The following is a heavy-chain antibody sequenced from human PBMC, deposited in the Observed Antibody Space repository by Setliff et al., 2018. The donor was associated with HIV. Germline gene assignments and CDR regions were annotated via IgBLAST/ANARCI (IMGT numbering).Heavy chain of an antibody. J-gene: IGHJ4*02. CDR3: ARLRSELGVFDY. V-gene: IGHV4-59*08. CDR1: GDSISSYY. CDR2: IYYSGSS. Sequence: SETLSLTCNVSGDSISSYYWSWIRQPPGKGLEWIGYIYYSGSSIYNPSLKSRVTISVDTSKKQFSLKLRSVTAADTAVYYCARLRSELGVFDYWVQGTLVTVSS. D-gene: IGHD1-26*01.